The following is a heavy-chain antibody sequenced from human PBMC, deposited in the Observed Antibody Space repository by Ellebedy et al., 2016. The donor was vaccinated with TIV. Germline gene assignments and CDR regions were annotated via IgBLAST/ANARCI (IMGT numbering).Heavy chain of an antibody. CDR2: INPDSGGT. CDR1: GYTFTGNY. J-gene: IGHJ4*02. CDR3: ARIVYGSSGFEY. D-gene: IGHD5/OR15-5a*01. Sequence: AASVKVSCKTSGYTFTGNYIHWVRQAPGQGLEWMGWINPDSGGTSSAQRFQGRVTMTRDTSISTAFMELSRLTSDDTALYYCARIVYGSSGFEYWGQGTLVTVSS. V-gene: IGHV1-2*02.